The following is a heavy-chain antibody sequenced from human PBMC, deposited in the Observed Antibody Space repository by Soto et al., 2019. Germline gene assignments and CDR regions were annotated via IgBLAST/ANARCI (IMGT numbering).Heavy chain of an antibody. D-gene: IGHD1-26*01. Sequence: QVQLVESGGGVVQPGMSLRLSCAASGFSFSTYAMHWVRQAPGKGLEWVAIILNDGSNKYYADSVKGRLTISRDNSKNTLYLQMTRLREEDTAMYYCAREGIVGATRGYYFDYWGQGTLFTVSS. CDR2: ILNDGSNK. V-gene: IGHV3-30-3*01. CDR1: GFSFSTYA. CDR3: AREGIVGATRGYYFDY. J-gene: IGHJ4*02.